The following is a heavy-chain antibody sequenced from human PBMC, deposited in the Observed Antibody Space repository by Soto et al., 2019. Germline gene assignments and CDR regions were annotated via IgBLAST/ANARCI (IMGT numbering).Heavy chain of an antibody. CDR1: GFTFSTYT. Sequence: PGGSLRLSCAASGFTFSTYTLHWVRQAPGKGLEWVAVVSFDGSNKYYADSLEGRFTISRGNSKNTLYLEMNSLRAEDTAVYYCARDYSTTAPFDYWGQGTLVTVSS. CDR2: VSFDGSNK. J-gene: IGHJ4*02. V-gene: IGHV3-30-3*01. CDR3: ARDYSTTAPFDY. D-gene: IGHD2-21*01.